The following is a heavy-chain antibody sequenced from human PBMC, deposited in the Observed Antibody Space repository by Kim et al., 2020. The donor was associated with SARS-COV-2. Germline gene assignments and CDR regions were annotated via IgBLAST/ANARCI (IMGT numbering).Heavy chain of an antibody. CDR2: T. Sequence: TSYNPSLKRRVTISVETSKNQFSLKLSSVTAADTAVYYCARRGYYYDYDYWGQGTLVTVSS. V-gene: IGHV4-39*01. D-gene: IGHD3-22*01. CDR3: ARRGYYYDYDY. J-gene: IGHJ4*02.